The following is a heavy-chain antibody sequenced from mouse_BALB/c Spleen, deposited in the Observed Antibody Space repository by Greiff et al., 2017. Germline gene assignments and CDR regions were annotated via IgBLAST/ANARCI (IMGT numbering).Heavy chain of an antibody. V-gene: IGHV14-4*02. Sequence: VQLQQSGAELVRSGASVTLSCTASGFNIKDYYMHWVKQRPEQGLEWIGWIDPENGDTEYAPKFQGKATMTADTSSNTAYLQLSSLTSEDTAVYYCTALYYGSSLDYWGQGTTLTVSS. D-gene: IGHD1-1*01. CDR2: IDPENGDT. CDR3: TALYYGSSLDY. CDR1: GFNIKDYY. J-gene: IGHJ2*01.